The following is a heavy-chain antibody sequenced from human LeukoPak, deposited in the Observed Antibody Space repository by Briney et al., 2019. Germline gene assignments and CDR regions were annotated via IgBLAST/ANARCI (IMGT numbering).Heavy chain of an antibody. J-gene: IGHJ4*02. CDR1: GFTFSNYV. Sequence: GGSLRLSCAASGFTFSNYVINWVRQAPGKGLEWVSAISGSGGSAFYADSVKGRFTISRDNSKNTLYLQMNSLTAEDTAVFYCAKGNYYFDYWGQGTLVTVSS. D-gene: IGHD4-11*01. CDR3: AKGNYYFDY. CDR2: ISGSGGSA. V-gene: IGHV3-23*01.